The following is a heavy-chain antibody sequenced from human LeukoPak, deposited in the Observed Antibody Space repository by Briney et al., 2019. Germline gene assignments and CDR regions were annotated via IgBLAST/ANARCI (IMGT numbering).Heavy chain of an antibody. CDR2: VGTSADT. V-gene: IGHV3-23*01. CDR3: VKDRVDGSGSQFDY. CDR1: GFTFSSYA. J-gene: IGHJ4*02. Sequence: GGSLRLSCLASGFTFSSYAMDWVRQAPGQGLQWVSAVGTSADTYYADSVRGRFTISRDNSKNTLYLQMNRLRAEDTAMYYCVKDRVDGSGSQFDYWGQGTLVTVSS. D-gene: IGHD3-10*01.